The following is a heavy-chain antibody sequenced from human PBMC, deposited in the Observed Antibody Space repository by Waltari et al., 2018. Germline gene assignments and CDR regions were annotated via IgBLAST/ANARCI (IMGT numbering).Heavy chain of an antibody. D-gene: IGHD3-22*01. V-gene: IGHV1-69*01. CDR1: GGSFSTYT. Sequence: QVQLVQSGAEVKKPGSSVKVSCNTSGGSFSTYTLTWVRQAPGQGLVWMGGIIPTFPPKNYGKKFPGRLTVSADESKRPVYMDLSSLRSEDTAVYYCAKRGVNSTGGAFDYWGQGTLVTVSS. CDR3: AKRGVNSTGGAFDY. J-gene: IGHJ4*02. CDR2: IIPTFPPK.